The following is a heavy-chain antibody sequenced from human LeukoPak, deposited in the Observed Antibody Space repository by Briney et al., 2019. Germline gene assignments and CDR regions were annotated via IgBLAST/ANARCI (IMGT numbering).Heavy chain of an antibody. Sequence: PSETLSLTCTVSGGSISSYYWSWIRQPPGKGLEWIGSIYYSGSTYYNPSLKSRVTISVDTSKNQFSLKLSSVTAADTAVYYCARAAAGPDQYFQHWGQGTLVTVSS. D-gene: IGHD6-13*01. CDR2: IYYSGST. J-gene: IGHJ1*01. V-gene: IGHV4-59*05. CDR1: GGSISSYY. CDR3: ARAAAGPDQYFQH.